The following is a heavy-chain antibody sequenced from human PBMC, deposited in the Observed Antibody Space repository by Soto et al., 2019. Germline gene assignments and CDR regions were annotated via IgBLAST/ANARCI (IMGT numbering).Heavy chain of an antibody. CDR3: ARDLGHGAVAGTWDY. J-gene: IGHJ4*02. V-gene: IGHV4-30-4*01. Sequence: SETLSLTCTVSGGSISSDDYYWSWIRQPPGKGLEWIGYIYYSGSTYYNPSLKSRVTISVDTSKDQFSLKLSSVTAADTAVYYCARDLGHGAVAGTWDYWGQGSLVTVSS. CDR1: GGSISSDDYY. D-gene: IGHD6-19*01. CDR2: IYYSGST.